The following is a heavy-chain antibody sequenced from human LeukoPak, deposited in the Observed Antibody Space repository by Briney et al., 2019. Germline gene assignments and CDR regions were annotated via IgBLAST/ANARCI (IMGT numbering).Heavy chain of an antibody. V-gene: IGHV4-30-2*06. CDR3: ARVSGNYGVRIFDL. CDR1: GGSITTGGYF. Sequence: SETLSLTCSVSGGSITTGGYFWSWIRQSPGRGLELIAYIYHSGIADHNPSLKSRVTISIDRSKNHFSLNLTSLTAADTAVYYCARVSGNYGVRIFDLWGQGTLVTVSS. D-gene: IGHD4-17*01. J-gene: IGHJ4*02. CDR2: IYHSGIA.